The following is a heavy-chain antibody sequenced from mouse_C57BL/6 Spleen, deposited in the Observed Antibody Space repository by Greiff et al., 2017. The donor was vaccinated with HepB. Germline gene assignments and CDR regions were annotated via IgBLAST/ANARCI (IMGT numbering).Heavy chain of an antibody. Sequence: VQLQQSGAELVRPGASVTLSCKASGYTFTDYEMHWVKQTPVHGLEWIGAIDPETGGTAYNQKFKGKAILTADKSSSTAYMELRSLTSEDSAVYYCTPDGYYVFDYWGQGTTLTVSS. CDR2: IDPETGGT. V-gene: IGHV1-15*01. D-gene: IGHD2-3*01. J-gene: IGHJ2*01. CDR3: TPDGYYVFDY. CDR1: GYTFTDYE.